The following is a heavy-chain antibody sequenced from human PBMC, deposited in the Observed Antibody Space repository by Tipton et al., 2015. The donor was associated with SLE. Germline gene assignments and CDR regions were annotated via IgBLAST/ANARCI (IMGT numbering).Heavy chain of an antibody. D-gene: IGHD3-3*01. V-gene: IGHV3-21*01. J-gene: IGHJ4*02. Sequence: SLRLSCAASGFTFSSYSMNWVRQAPGKGLEWVSSISSSSSYIYYADSVKGRFTISRDNAKNSLYLQMNSLRAEDTAVYYCAREPDYDFWSGLMYSFDYWGQGTLVTVSS. CDR2: ISSSSSYI. CDR1: GFTFSSYS. CDR3: AREPDYDFWSGLMYSFDY.